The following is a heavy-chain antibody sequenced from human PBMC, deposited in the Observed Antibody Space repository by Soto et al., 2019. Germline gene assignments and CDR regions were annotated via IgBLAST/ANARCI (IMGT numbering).Heavy chain of an antibody. CDR2: INYSGST. CDR3: ARGGYGGNSGLGHLDY. V-gene: IGHV4-34*01. Sequence: QVQLQQWGAGLLKPSETLSLTCAVYGGSFSGYYWSYIRQPPGKRLEWIGEINYSGSTNYNPSLKSRVTIAVDTSTNQFSLKLSSVTAAATAVYYCARGGYGGNSGLGHLDYWGQGTLVTVSS. D-gene: IGHD2-21*02. J-gene: IGHJ4*02. CDR1: GGSFSGYY.